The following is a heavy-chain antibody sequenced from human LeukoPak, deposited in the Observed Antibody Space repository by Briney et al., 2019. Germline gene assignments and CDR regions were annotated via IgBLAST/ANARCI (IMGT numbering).Heavy chain of an antibody. CDR3: AKLAGRLSGATFFDY. CDR2: ISGSGGST. J-gene: IGHJ4*02. D-gene: IGHD1-26*01. Sequence: ETLSLTCAVSGDSISSDYWSWVRQPPGKGLEWVSAISGSGGSTYYADSVKGRFTISRDNSKNTLYLQMNSLRAEDTAVYYCAKLAGRLSGATFFDYWGQGTLVTVSS. V-gene: IGHV3-23*01. CDR1: GDSISSDY.